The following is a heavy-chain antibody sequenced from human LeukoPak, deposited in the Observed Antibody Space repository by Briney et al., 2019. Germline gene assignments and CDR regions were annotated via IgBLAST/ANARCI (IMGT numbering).Heavy chain of an antibody. J-gene: IGHJ6*04. Sequence: GGSLRLSCAASGFTFSNYWMTWVRQAPGKGLEWVANIKHDGSEKFYVDSVMGRFAISRDNAKNSLYLQMSSLRVEDTAVYYCAELGITMIGGVWGKGTTVTISS. CDR1: GFTFSNYW. CDR3: AELGITMIGGV. D-gene: IGHD3-10*02. CDR2: IKHDGSEK. V-gene: IGHV3-7*01.